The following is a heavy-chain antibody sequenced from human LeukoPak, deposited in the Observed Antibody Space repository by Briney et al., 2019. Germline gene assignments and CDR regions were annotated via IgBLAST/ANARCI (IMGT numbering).Heavy chain of an antibody. Sequence: ASVKVSCKASGGTFSSYAISWVRQAPGQGLEWMGGIIPIFGTANYAQKFQGRVTITADESTSTAYMELSSLRSEDTAVYYCARRKDTAVVYAFDIWGQGTMVTVSS. J-gene: IGHJ3*02. CDR3: ARRKDTAVVYAFDI. V-gene: IGHV1-69*13. CDR1: GGTFSSYA. CDR2: IIPIFGTA. D-gene: IGHD5-18*01.